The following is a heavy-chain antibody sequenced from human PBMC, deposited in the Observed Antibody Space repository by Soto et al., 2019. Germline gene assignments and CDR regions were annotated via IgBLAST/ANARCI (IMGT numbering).Heavy chain of an antibody. CDR2: SYYRGST. V-gene: IGHV4-31*03. CDR1: GGSISRCGYY. CDR3: ARGVLN. D-gene: IGHD3-16*01. Sequence: QVQLQESGPGLVKPSQTLSLTGTVSGGSISRCGYYWSCIRHHPGKGLEWIVSSYYRGSTYSNPSRTSRVTISVYTSKNQFSLKLSSVTAADTAVYYCARGVLNWGHGTLVTVSS. J-gene: IGHJ4*01.